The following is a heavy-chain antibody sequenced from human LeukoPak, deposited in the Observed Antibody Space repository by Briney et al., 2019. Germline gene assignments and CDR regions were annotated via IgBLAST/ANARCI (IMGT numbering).Heavy chain of an antibody. CDR2: IYYSGST. CDR3: ARAPEGYCSSASCSLSGAFDI. D-gene: IGHD2-2*01. Sequence: SETLSLTCTVSGDSVSSGSYYWSWIRQPPGKGLEWIGYIYYSGSTNYNPSLKSRVTISVDTSKNQFSLKLSSVTAVDTAVYYCARAPEGYCSSASCSLSGAFDIWGQGTMVTVSS. V-gene: IGHV4-61*01. CDR1: GDSVSSGSYY. J-gene: IGHJ3*02.